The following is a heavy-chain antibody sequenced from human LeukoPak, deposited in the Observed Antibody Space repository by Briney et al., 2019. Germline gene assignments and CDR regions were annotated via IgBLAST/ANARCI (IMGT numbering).Heavy chain of an antibody. CDR2: IYSGGST. D-gene: IGHD5-18*01. V-gene: IGHV3-53*01. CDR3: ARVDTAMDTDY. J-gene: IGHJ4*02. CDR1: GFTVSSNY. Sequence: GGSLRLSCAASGFTVSSNYMSWVRQAPGKGLEWVSVIYSGGSTYYADSVKGRFTISRDNSENTLYLQMNSLRAEDTAVYYCARVDTAMDTDYWGQGTLVTVSS.